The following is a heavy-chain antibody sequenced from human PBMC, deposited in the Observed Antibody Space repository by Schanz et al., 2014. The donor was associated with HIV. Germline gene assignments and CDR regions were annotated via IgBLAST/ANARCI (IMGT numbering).Heavy chain of an antibody. CDR3: AKGSNYYGLDV. CDR2: ISGSVGST. D-gene: IGHD3-10*01. V-gene: IGHV3-23*01. CDR1: GFTFSIYA. J-gene: IGHJ6*02. Sequence: EVQLLESGGGLEQPGGSLRLSCAASGFTFSIYAMSWVRQAPGKGLEWVSSISGSVGSTYYADSVKGRFTISRDNSKNTLYLQMNTLRAEDTAVYYCAKGSNYYGLDVWAQGTTVTVSS.